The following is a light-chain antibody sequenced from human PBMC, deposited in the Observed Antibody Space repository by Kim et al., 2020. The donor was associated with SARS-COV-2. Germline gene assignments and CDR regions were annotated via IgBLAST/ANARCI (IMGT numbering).Light chain of an antibody. V-gene: IGLV6-57*03. CDR3: QSYDSSNQV. CDR1: SGSIASNY. J-gene: IGLJ3*02. Sequence: NFMLTQPHSVSESPGKTVTISCTRSSGSIASNYVQGYQQRPGSAPTTVIYEDNQRASGVPDRFSGSIDSSSNSASLTISGLRTEDEADYYCQSYDSSNQVFGGGTQLTVL. CDR2: EDN.